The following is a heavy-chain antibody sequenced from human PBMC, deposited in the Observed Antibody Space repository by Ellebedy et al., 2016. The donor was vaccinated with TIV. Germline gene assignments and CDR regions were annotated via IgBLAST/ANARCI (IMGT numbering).Heavy chain of an antibody. CDR1: GFTVSSNY. CDR3: ARESCNNITCYFDY. J-gene: IGHJ4*02. Sequence: PGGSLRLSCAASGFTVSSNYMSWVRQAPGKGLEWVSIIYSGGTTSYADSVKGRFTISRDSSKNTLYLQMNSLRAEDTAVYYCARESCNNITCYFDYWGLGTLVTVSS. D-gene: IGHD2/OR15-2a*01. CDR2: IYSGGTT. V-gene: IGHV3-53*01.